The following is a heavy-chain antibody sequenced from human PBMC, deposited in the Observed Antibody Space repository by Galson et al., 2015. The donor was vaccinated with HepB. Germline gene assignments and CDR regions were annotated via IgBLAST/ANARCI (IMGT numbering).Heavy chain of an antibody. CDR3: VKGPKVGATTYFQH. V-gene: IGHV3-64D*06. CDR2: ISSNGGST. J-gene: IGHJ1*01. D-gene: IGHD1-26*01. CDR1: GFTFSSYA. Sequence: SLRLSCAASGFTFSSYAMSWVRQAPGKGLEYVSAISSNGGSTYYADSVKGRFTISRDNSKNTLYLQMSSLRAEDTAVYYCVKGPKVGATTYFQHWGQGTLVTVSS.